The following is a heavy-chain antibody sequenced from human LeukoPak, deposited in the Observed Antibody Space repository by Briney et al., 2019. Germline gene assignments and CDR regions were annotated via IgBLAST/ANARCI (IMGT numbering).Heavy chain of an antibody. CDR2: IIPIFGTA. Sequence: SVKVSCKASGGTFSSYAISWVQQAPGQGLEWMGGIIPIFGTANYAQKFQGRVTITADESTSTAYMELSSLRSEDTAVYYCARESTSHKDAFDIWGQGTMVTVSS. V-gene: IGHV1-69*13. CDR3: ARESTSHKDAFDI. J-gene: IGHJ3*02. CDR1: GGTFSSYA.